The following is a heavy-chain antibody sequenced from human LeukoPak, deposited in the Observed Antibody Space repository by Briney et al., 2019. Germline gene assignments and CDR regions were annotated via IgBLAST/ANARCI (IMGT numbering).Heavy chain of an antibody. V-gene: IGHV4-4*07. Sequence: SETLSLTCTVSGGSISSYYWSWIRQPAGKGLEWIGRIYTSGSTNYNPSLKSRVSMSVDTSKNQFSLKLSSVTAADTAVYYCARLRRDGYNYYFDYWGQGTLVTVSS. CDR2: IYTSGST. CDR3: ARLRRDGYNYYFDY. CDR1: GGSISSYY. D-gene: IGHD5-24*01. J-gene: IGHJ4*02.